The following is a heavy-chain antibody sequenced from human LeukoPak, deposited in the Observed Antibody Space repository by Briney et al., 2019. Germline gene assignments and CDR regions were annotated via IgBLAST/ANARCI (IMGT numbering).Heavy chain of an antibody. V-gene: IGHV1-24*01. D-gene: IGHD1-1*01. CDR3: ATGLPNWNDVVY. CDR1: GYTLTELS. CDR2: FDPEDGET. J-gene: IGHJ4*02. Sequence: ASVNVSCKVSGYTLTELSMHWVRQAPGKGLEWMGGFDPEDGETIYAQKFQGRVTMTEDTSTDTAYMELSSLRSEDTAVYYCATGLPNWNDVVYWGQGTLVTVSS.